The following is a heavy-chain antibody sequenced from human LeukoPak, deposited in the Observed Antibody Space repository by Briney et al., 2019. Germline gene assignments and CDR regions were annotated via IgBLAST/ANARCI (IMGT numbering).Heavy chain of an antibody. Sequence: GASVKVSCKASGYTFTSYYMHWVRQAPGQGPEWMGIINPSGGSTSYAQRFQGRVTMTSDTSTSTVYMELSSLRSEDTAVYYCARDIGSLYYFDYWGQGTLVTVSS. CDR1: GYTFTSYY. V-gene: IGHV1-46*01. CDR2: INPSGGST. J-gene: IGHJ4*02. D-gene: IGHD2-15*01. CDR3: ARDIGSLYYFDY.